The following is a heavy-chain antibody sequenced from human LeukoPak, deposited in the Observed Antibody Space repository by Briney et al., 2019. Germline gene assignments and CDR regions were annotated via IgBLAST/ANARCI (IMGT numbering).Heavy chain of an antibody. V-gene: IGHV1-24*01. D-gene: IGHD5-12*01. Sequence: ASVKVSCKVSGYTLTELSMHWVRQAPGKGLEWMGGFDPEDGETIYAQKFQGRVTMTRDTSISTAYMELSRLRSDDTAVYYCARKDSGYEDYYYGMDVWGQGTTVTVSS. CDR1: GYTLTELS. CDR2: FDPEDGET. J-gene: IGHJ6*02. CDR3: ARKDSGYEDYYYGMDV.